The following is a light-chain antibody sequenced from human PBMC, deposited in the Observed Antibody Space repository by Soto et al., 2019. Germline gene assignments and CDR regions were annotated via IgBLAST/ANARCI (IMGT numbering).Light chain of an antibody. CDR1: QSVSSN. CDR3: QPDNNWPR. CDR2: GAS. Sequence: EIVMTQSPATLSVSPGERATLSCMASQSVSSNLAWYQQKPGQAPRLLIYGASTRATGIPARFSGSASGTEFTLTSSRLQSEDFAFYYCQPDNNWPRFGQGTKVEIK. J-gene: IGKJ1*01. V-gene: IGKV3-15*01.